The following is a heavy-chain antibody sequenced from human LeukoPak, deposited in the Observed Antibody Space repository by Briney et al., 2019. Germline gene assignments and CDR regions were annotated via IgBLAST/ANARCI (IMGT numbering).Heavy chain of an antibody. CDR2: FDPEDGET. Sequence: EASVKVFCKVSGYTLTGLSMHWVRQAPGKGLEWMGGFDPEDGETIYAQKFQGRVTMTEDTSTDTAYMELSSLRSDDTAVYYCARDEDVNYGVRFDYWGQGTLVTVSS. V-gene: IGHV1-24*01. D-gene: IGHD4-17*01. CDR1: GYTLTGLS. J-gene: IGHJ4*02. CDR3: ARDEDVNYGVRFDY.